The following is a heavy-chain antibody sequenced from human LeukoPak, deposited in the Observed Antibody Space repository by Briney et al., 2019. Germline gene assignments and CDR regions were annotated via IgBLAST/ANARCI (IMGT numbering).Heavy chain of an antibody. V-gene: IGHV4-31*03. D-gene: IGHD2-15*01. Sequence: SETLSLTCTVSGGSISSGGYYWSWIRQHPGKGLEWIGYIYYSGSTYYNPSLKSRVTISVDTSKNQFSLKLSSVTAADTAVYYCASADLVGEGSWAFDYWGQGTLVTVSS. CDR1: GGSISSGGYY. CDR3: ASADLVGEGSWAFDY. J-gene: IGHJ4*02. CDR2: IYYSGST.